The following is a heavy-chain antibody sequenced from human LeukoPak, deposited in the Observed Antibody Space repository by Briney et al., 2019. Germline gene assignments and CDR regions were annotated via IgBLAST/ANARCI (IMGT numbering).Heavy chain of an antibody. D-gene: IGHD3-16*01. Sequence: GGSLRLPCTASGFTFSSYAMSWVRQAPGKGLEWVSVISGSGGSTYYGDSVKGRFTISRDNSKNTLYLQMNSLRAGDTAVYYCAKDGVVTITFDYWGQGTLVTVSS. V-gene: IGHV3-23*01. J-gene: IGHJ4*02. CDR2: ISGSGGST. CDR1: GFTFSSYA. CDR3: AKDGVVTITFDY.